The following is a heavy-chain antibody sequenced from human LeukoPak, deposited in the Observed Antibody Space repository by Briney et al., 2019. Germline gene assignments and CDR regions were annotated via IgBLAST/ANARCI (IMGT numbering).Heavy chain of an antibody. CDR2: IYHSGST. D-gene: IGHD1-26*01. V-gene: IGHV4-38-2*02. CDR3: ARWSGSYSFLHYYYYMDV. Sequence: SETLSLTCTVSGYSISSGYYWGWIRQPPGKGLEWIGSIYHSGSTYYNLSLKSRVTISVDTSKNQFSLKLSSVTAADTAVYYCARWSGSYSFLHYYYYMDVWGKGTTVTISS. CDR1: GYSISSGYY. J-gene: IGHJ6*03.